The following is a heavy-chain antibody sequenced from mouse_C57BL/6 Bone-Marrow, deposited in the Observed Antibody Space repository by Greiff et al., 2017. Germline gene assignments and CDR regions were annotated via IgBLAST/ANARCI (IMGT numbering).Heavy chain of an antibody. Sequence: EVKLVESGGGLVKPGGSLKLSCAASGFTFSSYAMSWVRQTPEKRLEWVATISDGGSYTYYPDNVKGRFTISRDNAKNNLYLQMSHLKSGDTAMYYCARDETTVWYFDVWGTGTTVTVSS. J-gene: IGHJ1*03. CDR1: GFTFSSYA. D-gene: IGHD1-1*01. V-gene: IGHV5-4*01. CDR3: ARDETTVWYFDV. CDR2: ISDGGSYT.